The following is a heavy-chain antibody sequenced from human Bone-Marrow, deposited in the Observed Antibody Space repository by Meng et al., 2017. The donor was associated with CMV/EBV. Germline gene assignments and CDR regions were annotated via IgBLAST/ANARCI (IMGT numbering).Heavy chain of an antibody. Sequence: MKHDTHNSGYAENFQVRVTFTRDTSTTAAYMELRSLRSEDTAVYYCARGRFMAYWGQGTLVTVSS. CDR3: ARGRFMAY. J-gene: IGHJ4*02. CDR2: MKHDTHNS. V-gene: IGHV1-8*03. D-gene: IGHD3-3*01.